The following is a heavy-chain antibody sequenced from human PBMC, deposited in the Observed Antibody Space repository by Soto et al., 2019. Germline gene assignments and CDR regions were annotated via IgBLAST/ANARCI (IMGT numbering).Heavy chain of an antibody. Sequence: QVQLVQSGAEVKKPGASVKVSCKASGYTFTSYYMHWVRQAPGQGLEWMGIINPNGGSTSYAQKFQGRVTMTRDTSTSTVYMELSSLRSEDTAVYYCARGRPYCGGDCYYFDYWGQGTLVTVSS. V-gene: IGHV1-46*01. CDR1: GYTFTSYY. J-gene: IGHJ4*02. CDR2: INPNGGST. CDR3: ARGRPYCGGDCYYFDY. D-gene: IGHD2-21*02.